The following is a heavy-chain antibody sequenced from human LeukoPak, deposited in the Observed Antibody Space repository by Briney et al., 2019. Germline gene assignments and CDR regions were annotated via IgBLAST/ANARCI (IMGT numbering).Heavy chain of an antibody. CDR3: ARNTGLYYFDY. Sequence: GASVKVSCKASGGTFSSYAISWVRQAPGQGLEWMGGIILIFGTANYAQKFQGRVTITTDESTSTAYMELSSLRSEDTAVYYCARNTGLYYFDYWGQGTLVTVSS. CDR1: GGTFSSYA. J-gene: IGHJ4*02. CDR2: IILIFGTA. V-gene: IGHV1-69*05. D-gene: IGHD1-14*01.